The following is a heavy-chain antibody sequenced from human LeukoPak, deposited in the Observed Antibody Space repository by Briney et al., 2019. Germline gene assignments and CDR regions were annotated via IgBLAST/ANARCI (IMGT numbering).Heavy chain of an antibody. CDR2: ISPSGST. CDR1: GYTFINYC. Sequence: GASVKVSCKASGYTFINYCMHWVRQAPGQGLEWMGLISPSGSTTYAQNFQGSVTMTRDTSTSTLYMELSSLRSDDTAIYYCAKCDETGTTRWFDPWGQGTLVTVSS. V-gene: IGHV1-46*01. CDR3: AKCDETGTTRWFDP. J-gene: IGHJ5*02. D-gene: IGHD1-7*01.